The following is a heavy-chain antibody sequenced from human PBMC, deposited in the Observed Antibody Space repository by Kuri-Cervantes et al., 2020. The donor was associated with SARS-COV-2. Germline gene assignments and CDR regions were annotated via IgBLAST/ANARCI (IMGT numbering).Heavy chain of an antibody. CDR2: ISSSSSYT. V-gene: IGHV3-21*05. J-gene: IGHJ6*02. Sequence: GESLKISCAASGLTFSSYGMHWVRQAPGKGLEWVSYISSSSSYTNYADSVKGRFTISRDNAKNSLYLQMNSLRAEDTAVYYCAREYSSPTGYGMDVWGQGTTVTVSS. D-gene: IGHD6-13*01. CDR1: GLTFSSYG. CDR3: AREYSSPTGYGMDV.